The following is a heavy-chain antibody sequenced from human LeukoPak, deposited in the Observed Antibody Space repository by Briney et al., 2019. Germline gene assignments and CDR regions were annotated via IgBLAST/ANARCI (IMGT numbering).Heavy chain of an antibody. CDR1: GGSFSGYY. D-gene: IGHD5-18*01. V-gene: IGHV4-34*01. CDR3: ARRARYSYGLDY. CDR2: INHSGST. Sequence: SETLSLTCAVYGGSFSGYYWSWIRQPPGKGLGWIGEINHSGSTNYNPSLKSRVTISVDTSKNQFSPKLSSVTAADTAVYYCARRARYSYGLDYWGQGTLVTVSS. J-gene: IGHJ4*02.